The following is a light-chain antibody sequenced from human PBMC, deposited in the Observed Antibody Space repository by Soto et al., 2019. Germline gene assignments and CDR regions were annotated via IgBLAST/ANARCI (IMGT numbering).Light chain of an antibody. CDR3: QHYNSYSEA. J-gene: IGKJ1*01. V-gene: IGKV1-5*03. Sequence: DIQMTQSPSTLSASVGDRVTITCRASQSISGWLACYQQRPGKAPKLMIYKASTLETGVPSRFSGSGSGTEFTLTISSLQPDDFATYYCQHYNSYSEAFGQGTKVDIK. CDR1: QSISGW. CDR2: KAS.